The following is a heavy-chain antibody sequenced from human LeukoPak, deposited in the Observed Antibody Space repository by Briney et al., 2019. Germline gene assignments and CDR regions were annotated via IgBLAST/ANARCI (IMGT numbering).Heavy chain of an antibody. Sequence: SETLSLTCTVSGGSISSSSYYWGWIRQPPGKGLEWIGEINHSGSTNYNPSLKSRVTISVDTSKNQFSLKLSSVTAADTAVYYCARAAMVRGVGADYWGRGTLVTVSS. D-gene: IGHD3-10*01. J-gene: IGHJ4*02. CDR2: INHSGST. CDR3: ARAAMVRGVGADY. CDR1: GGSISSSSYY. V-gene: IGHV4-39*07.